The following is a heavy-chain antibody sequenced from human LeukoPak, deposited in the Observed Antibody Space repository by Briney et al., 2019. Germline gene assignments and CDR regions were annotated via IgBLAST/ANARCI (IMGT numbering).Heavy chain of an antibody. CDR1: GGSFSGYY. V-gene: IGHV4-34*01. CDR2: INHSGST. D-gene: IGHD3-16*02. Sequence: SPSETLSLTCAVYGGSFSGYYWSWIRQPPGKGLEWIGEINHSGSTNYNPSLKSRVTISVDTSKNQFSLKLSSVTAADTAVYYCARLYLGYWGQGTLVTVSP. CDR3: ARLYLGY. J-gene: IGHJ4*02.